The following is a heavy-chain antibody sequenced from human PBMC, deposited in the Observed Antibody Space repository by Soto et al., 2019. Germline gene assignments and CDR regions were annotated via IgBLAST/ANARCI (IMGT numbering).Heavy chain of an antibody. D-gene: IGHD3-3*01. CDR2: ISAYNGNT. Sequence: EASVKVSCKASGYTFTSYGISWVRQAPGQGLEWMGWISAYNGNTNYAQKLQGRVTMTTDTSTSTAYMELRSLRFDDTAVYYCARSNYDFWSGSGDYWGQGTLVTVSS. CDR3: ARSNYDFWSGSGDY. CDR1: GYTFTSYG. J-gene: IGHJ4*02. V-gene: IGHV1-18*01.